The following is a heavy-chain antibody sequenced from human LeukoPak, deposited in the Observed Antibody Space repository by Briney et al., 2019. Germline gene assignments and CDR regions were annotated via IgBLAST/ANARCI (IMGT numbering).Heavy chain of an antibody. J-gene: IGHJ5*02. D-gene: IGHD6-13*01. V-gene: IGHV4-34*01. CDR3: ARGGSSWYGDHWFDP. CDR2: INHSGST. Sequence: PSETLSLTCAVYGGSFSGYYWSWIRQPPGKGLEWIGEINHSGSTNYNPPLKSRVTISVDTSKNQFSLKLSSVTAADTAVYYCARGGSSWYGDHWFDPWGQGTLVTVSS. CDR1: GGSFSGYY.